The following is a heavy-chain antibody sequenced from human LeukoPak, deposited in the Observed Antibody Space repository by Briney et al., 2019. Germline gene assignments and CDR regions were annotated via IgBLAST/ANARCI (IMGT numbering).Heavy chain of an antibody. J-gene: IGHJ5*02. CDR1: GFTFSSYG. D-gene: IGHD6-13*01. V-gene: IGHV3-30*18. CDR2: ISYDGSNK. Sequence: PGGSLRLSCAASGFTFSSYGMHWVRQAPGKGLEWVAVISYDGSNKYYADSVKGRFTISRDNSKNTLYLQMNSLRAEDTAVYYCAKDPDLYSSSWYWFDPWGQGTLVTVSS. CDR3: AKDPDLYSSSWYWFDP.